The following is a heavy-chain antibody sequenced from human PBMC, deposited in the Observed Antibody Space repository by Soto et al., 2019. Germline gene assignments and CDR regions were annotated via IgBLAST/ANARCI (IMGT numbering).Heavy chain of an antibody. Sequence: PGGSLRLSCAASGFTFSDYYMSWIRQAPGKGLEWVSYISGSDSIIYYADSVKGRFTISRDNAKNSLYLQMNSLRAEDTAVYYCARDLGYYDSSRYFDYWGQGTLVTVSS. CDR2: ISGSDSII. D-gene: IGHD3-22*01. CDR3: ARDLGYYDSSRYFDY. J-gene: IGHJ4*02. CDR1: GFTFSDYY. V-gene: IGHV3-11*01.